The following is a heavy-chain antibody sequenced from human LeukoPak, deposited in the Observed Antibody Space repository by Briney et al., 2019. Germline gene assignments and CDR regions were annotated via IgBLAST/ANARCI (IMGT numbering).Heavy chain of an antibody. CDR3: ARTPVYYYYMDV. CDR1: GGSFSGYY. Sequence: PSETLSLTCAVYGGSFSGYYWSWIRQPPGKGLEWIGEINHSGSTNYNPSLKSRVAISVDTSKNQFSLKLSSVTAADTAVYYCARTPVYYYYMDVWGKGTTVTVSS. CDR2: INHSGST. J-gene: IGHJ6*03. V-gene: IGHV4-34*01.